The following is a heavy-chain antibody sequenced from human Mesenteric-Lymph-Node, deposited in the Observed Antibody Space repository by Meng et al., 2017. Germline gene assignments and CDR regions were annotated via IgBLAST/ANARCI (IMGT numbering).Heavy chain of an antibody. V-gene: IGHV4-34*01. D-gene: IGHD6-19*01. CDR1: GGSFSGHY. CDR3: ARLRIAVARHNYFDY. J-gene: IGHJ4*02. Sequence: LRQWGAGLLNASGTLSLTCAVFGGSFSGHYWRWIRQPPGKGLEWIGEINHSGSTNYNPSLKSRVTISVDTSKNQFSLKLSSVTAADTAVYYCARLRIAVARHNYFDYWGQGTLVTVSS. CDR2: INHSGST.